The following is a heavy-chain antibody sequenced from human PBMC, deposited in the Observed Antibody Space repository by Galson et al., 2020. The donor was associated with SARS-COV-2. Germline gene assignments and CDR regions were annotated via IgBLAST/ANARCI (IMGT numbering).Heavy chain of an antibody. Sequence: SQTLSLTCAISGDSVSSNSAAWNWIRQSPSRGLEWLGRTYYRSNWNNEYAVSVRGRITINPDTSKNQFSLQLNSVTPEDTAVYYCARDKSGPLGHWGRGTLVTVSS. J-gene: IGHJ4*02. CDR3: ARDKSGPLGH. D-gene: IGHD5-12*01. V-gene: IGHV6-1*01. CDR1: GDSVSSNSAA. CDR2: TYYRSNWNN.